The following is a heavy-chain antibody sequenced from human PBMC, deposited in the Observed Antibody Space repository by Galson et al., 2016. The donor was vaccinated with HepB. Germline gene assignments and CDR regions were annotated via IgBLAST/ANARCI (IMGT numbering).Heavy chain of an antibody. CDR3: STGGGYNWFDS. J-gene: IGHJ5*01. CDR1: GNTFTTYH. Sequence: SVKVSCKASGNTFTTYHMHWVRQAPGQGLEWMGIINPNGGSASYSPKFQGRVTLTRDTSTSTVYMELSSLKSDDTALYYCSTGGGYNWFDSWGQGTLVTVSS. D-gene: IGHD6-25*01. CDR2: INPNGGSA. V-gene: IGHV1-46*01.